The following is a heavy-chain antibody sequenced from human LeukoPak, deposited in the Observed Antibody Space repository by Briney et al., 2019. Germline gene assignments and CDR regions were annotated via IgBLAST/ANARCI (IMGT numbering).Heavy chain of an antibody. CDR2: INAGNGNT. J-gene: IGHJ6*03. CDR1: GYTFTSYA. D-gene: IGHD6-6*01. V-gene: IGHV1-3*01. CDR3: ARDRGSSSEGYYYYMDV. Sequence: ASVKVSCKASGYTFTSYAMHWVRQAPGQRLEWMGWINAGNGNTKYSQKFQGRVTITRDTSASTAYMELSSLRSEDTAVYYCARDRGSSSEGYYYYMDVWGKGTTVTVSS.